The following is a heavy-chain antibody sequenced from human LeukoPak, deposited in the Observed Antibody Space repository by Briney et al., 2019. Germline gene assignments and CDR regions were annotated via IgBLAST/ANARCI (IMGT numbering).Heavy chain of an antibody. CDR3: ARDFRHYYDKVDY. D-gene: IGHD3-22*01. CDR2: ISSSSSYI. Sequence: PGGSLRLSCAASGFTFSSYSVNWVRQAPGKGLEWVSSISSSSSYIYYADSVKGRFTIFRDNAKNSLYLQMNSLRAEDTAVYYCARDFRHYYDKVDYWGQGTLVTVSS. V-gene: IGHV3-21*01. CDR1: GFTFSSYS. J-gene: IGHJ4*02.